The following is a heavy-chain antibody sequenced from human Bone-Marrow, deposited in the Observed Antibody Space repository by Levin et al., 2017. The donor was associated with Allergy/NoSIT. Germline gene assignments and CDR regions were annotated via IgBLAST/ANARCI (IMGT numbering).Heavy chain of an antibody. V-gene: IGHV3-20*01. J-gene: IGHJ6*02. Sequence: SCIASGFTLEKYAMSWVRQVPGKGLEWVAGINWNGNTIGYADSVKGRFTVSRDNGKNSLFLQMNNLRGEDTALYHCARDNVITVAGMTRYGMDVWGQGTTVTVSS. CDR1: GFTLEKYA. CDR3: ARDNVITVAGMTRYGMDV. D-gene: IGHD6-19*01. CDR2: INWNGNTI.